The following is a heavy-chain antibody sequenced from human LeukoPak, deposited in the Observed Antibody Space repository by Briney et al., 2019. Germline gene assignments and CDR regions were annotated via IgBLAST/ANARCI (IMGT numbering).Heavy chain of an antibody. J-gene: IGHJ4*02. CDR1: GYTFTSYD. CDR2: MNPNSGNT. V-gene: IGHV1-8*01. CDR3: ARVALRDGYNALDY. D-gene: IGHD5-24*01. Sequence: GASVKVSCRASGYTFTSYDINWVRQATGQGLEWMGWMNPNSGNTGYAQKFQGRVTMTRNTSISTAYMELSSLRSEDTAVYYCARVALRDGYNALDYWGQGTLVTVSS.